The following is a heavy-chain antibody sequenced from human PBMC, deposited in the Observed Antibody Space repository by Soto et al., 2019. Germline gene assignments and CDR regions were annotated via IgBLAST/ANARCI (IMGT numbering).Heavy chain of an antibody. CDR2: IYYSGST. CDR1: GGSISNFY. Sequence: QVQLQESGPGLVKPSETLSLTCTVSGGSISNFYWSWIRQPPGKGLEWIGYIYYSGSTNYNPSLSSRVNISVDTSKTQFSLKLSSVPAADAAVYFCARRYGGNLDYWGQGTLVTVSS. CDR3: ARRYGGNLDY. D-gene: IGHD1-26*01. V-gene: IGHV4-59*08. J-gene: IGHJ4*02.